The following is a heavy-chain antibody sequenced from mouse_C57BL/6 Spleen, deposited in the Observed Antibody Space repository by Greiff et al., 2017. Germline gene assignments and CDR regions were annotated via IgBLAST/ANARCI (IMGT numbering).Heavy chain of an antibody. CDR2: ISSGSSTI. V-gene: IGHV5-17*01. CDR3: ARSPYYYGSSYRYFDV. D-gene: IGHD1-1*01. Sequence: EVQVVESGGGLVKPGGSLKLSCAASGFTFSDYGMHWVRQAPEKGLEWVAYISSGSSTIYYADTVKGRFTISRDNAKNTLFLQMTSLRSEDTAMYYCARSPYYYGSSYRYFDVWGTGTTVTVSS. J-gene: IGHJ1*03. CDR1: GFTFSDYG.